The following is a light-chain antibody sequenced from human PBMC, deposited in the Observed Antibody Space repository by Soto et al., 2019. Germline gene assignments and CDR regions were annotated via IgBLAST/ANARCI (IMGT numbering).Light chain of an antibody. Sequence: EIVLTQSPATLSLSPGESATLSCRASLSVSSYLAWYQQKLGQAPRLLIYDASNRATGIPARFSGSGSGTDFTLTISSLEPEDFAVYYCQQRSNWPLTFGGGTKVEIK. CDR3: QQRSNWPLT. CDR2: DAS. V-gene: IGKV3-11*01. CDR1: LSVSSY. J-gene: IGKJ4*01.